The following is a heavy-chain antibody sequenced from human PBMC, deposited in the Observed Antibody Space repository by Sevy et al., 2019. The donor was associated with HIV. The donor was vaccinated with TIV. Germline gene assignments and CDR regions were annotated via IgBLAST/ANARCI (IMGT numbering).Heavy chain of an antibody. J-gene: IGHJ5*01. V-gene: IGHV1-2*02. CDR1: GYTFTGYY. CDR3: ARDSGHCSGGACSWFDP. CDR2: INPNSGGT. D-gene: IGHD2-15*01. Sequence: ASVKVSCKAFGYTFTGYYIHWVRQAPGQGLEGMGWINPNSGGTNYAQKFQGRVTMTRDTSISTAYMEVSSLGSDETAVYYCARDSGHCSGGACSWFDPGGQGTLVTVSS.